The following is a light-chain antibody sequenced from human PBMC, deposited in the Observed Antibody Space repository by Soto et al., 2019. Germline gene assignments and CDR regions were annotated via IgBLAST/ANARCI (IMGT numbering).Light chain of an antibody. J-gene: IGKJ3*01. V-gene: IGKV1-9*01. CDR2: GAS. CDR1: QDISYF. CDR3: QQLISYPFT. Sequence: DIQLTQSPSFLSASVGDRVTITCRASQDISYFLAWYQQKPGKAPKLLIHGASTVQSGVTSRFSGSGSGSAFSLTVSSLQPEDFATYVCQQLISYPFTFGPGTKVDIK.